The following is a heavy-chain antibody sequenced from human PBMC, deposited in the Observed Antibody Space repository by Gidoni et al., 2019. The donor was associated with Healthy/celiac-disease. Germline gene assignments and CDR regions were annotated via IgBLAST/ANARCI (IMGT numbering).Heavy chain of an antibody. CDR1: GFTFSSYG. D-gene: IGHD6-13*01. Sequence: QVQLVESGGGVVQPGRSLRLSCAASGFTFSSYGMHWVRQAPGKGLEWVAVISYDGSNKYYADSVKGRFTISRDNSKNTLYLQMNSLRAEDTAVYYCAKDLSIATAGTNDYWGQGTLVTVSS. CDR2: ISYDGSNK. V-gene: IGHV3-30*18. CDR3: AKDLSIATAGTNDY. J-gene: IGHJ4*02.